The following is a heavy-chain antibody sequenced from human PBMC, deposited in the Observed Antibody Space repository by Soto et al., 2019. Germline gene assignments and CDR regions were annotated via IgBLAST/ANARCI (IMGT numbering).Heavy chain of an antibody. J-gene: IGHJ3*02. Sequence: QPGGSLRLSCAASGFPFSSSGMLWVRQPPGEGLEWVSAISGSGGSTYYADSVKGRFTISRDNSKNTLYLQMNSLRAEDTAVYYCAKGARDAFDIWGQGTMVTVSS. CDR3: AKGARDAFDI. CDR1: GFPFSSSG. CDR2: ISGSGGST. V-gene: IGHV3-23*01.